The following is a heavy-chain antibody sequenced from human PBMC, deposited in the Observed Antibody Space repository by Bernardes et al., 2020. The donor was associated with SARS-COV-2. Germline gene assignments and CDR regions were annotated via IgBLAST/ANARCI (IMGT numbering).Heavy chain of an antibody. Sequence: ASVKVSCKASGDTFNGYGFSWVRQAPGQGLEWMGWISFHTGQTDYALRFQGRVTMTTDTATRTAFMELRSLRSDDTAMYYCATMIRAIAYWGQGTLVTVSS. CDR1: GDTFNGYG. J-gene: IGHJ4*02. CDR3: ATMIRAIAY. CDR2: ISFHTGQT. V-gene: IGHV1-18*04. D-gene: IGHD3-10*01.